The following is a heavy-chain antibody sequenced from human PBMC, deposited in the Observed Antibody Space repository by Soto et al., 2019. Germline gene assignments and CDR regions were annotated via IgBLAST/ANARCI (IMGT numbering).Heavy chain of an antibody. J-gene: IGHJ4*02. CDR3: ARGSGSYSTYFDY. V-gene: IGHV1-24*01. CDR2: FDPEDGET. CDR1: GYTFTCYY. Sequence: ASVKFSCKASGYTFTCYYIHWVRQVPGKGLEWMGGFDPEDGETIYAQKFQGRVTMTEDTSTDTAYMELSSLRSEDTAVYYCARGSGSYSTYFDYWGQGTLVTVSS. D-gene: IGHD3-10*01.